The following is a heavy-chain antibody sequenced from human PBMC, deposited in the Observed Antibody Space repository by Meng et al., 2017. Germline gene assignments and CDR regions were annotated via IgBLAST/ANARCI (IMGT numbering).Heavy chain of an antibody. CDR3: ASELLNYYGSGSYLGYFQH. V-gene: IGHV1-69*06. J-gene: IGHJ1*01. Sequence: QVVLAGAEVKKPGSAVKVSFKASGGTFRSYAISWVRQAPGQGLEWMGGIIPIFGTANYAQKFQGRVTITADKSTRTAYMELSSLRSEDTAVYYCASELLNYYGSGSYLGYFQHWGQGTLVTVSS. D-gene: IGHD3-10*01. CDR2: IIPIFGTA. CDR1: GGTFRSYA.